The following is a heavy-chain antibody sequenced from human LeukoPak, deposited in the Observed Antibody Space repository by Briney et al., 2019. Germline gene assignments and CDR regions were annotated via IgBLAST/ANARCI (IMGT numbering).Heavy chain of an antibody. CDR2: ISYDGSNK. V-gene: IGHV3-30*03. J-gene: IGHJ4*02. CDR1: GFTFDDYG. CDR3: ARGGYYYDSSGYYSPFDY. Sequence: GGSLRLSCAASGFTFDDYGMSWVRQAPGKGLEWVAVISYDGSNKYYADSVKGRFTISRDNSKNTLYLQMNSLRAEDTAVYYCARGGYYYDSSGYYSPFDYWGQGTLVTVSS. D-gene: IGHD3-22*01.